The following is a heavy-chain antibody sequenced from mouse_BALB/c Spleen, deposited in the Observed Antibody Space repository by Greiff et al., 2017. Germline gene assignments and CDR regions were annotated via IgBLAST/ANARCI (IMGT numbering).Heavy chain of an antibody. J-gene: IGHJ3*01. V-gene: IGHV1S34*01. CDR1: GYSFTGYY. CDR2: ISCYNGAT. D-gene: IGHD2-4*01. CDR3: ARGDSTMITWFAY. Sequence: LVKTGASVKISCKASGYSFTGYYMHWVKQSHGKSLEWIGYISCYNGATSYNQKFKGKATFTVDTSSSTAYMQFNSLTSEDSAVYYCARGDSTMITWFAYWGQGTLVTVSA.